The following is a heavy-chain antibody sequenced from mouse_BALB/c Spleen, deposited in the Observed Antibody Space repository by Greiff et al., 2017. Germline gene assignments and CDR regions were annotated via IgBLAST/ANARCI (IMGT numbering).Heavy chain of an antibody. CDR2: ISSGGSYT. Sequence: EVQGVESGGGLVKPGGSLKLSCAASGFTFSSYAMSWVRQSPEKRLEWVAEISSGGSYTYYPDTVTGRFTISRDNAKNTLYLEMSSLRSEDTAMYYCAREDGNYLFAYWGQGTLVTVSA. J-gene: IGHJ3*01. D-gene: IGHD2-1*01. CDR1: GFTFSSYA. V-gene: IGHV5-9-4*01. CDR3: AREDGNYLFAY.